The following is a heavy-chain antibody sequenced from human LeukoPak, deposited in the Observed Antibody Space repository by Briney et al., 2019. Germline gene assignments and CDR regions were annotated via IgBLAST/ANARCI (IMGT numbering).Heavy chain of an antibody. J-gene: IGHJ4*02. D-gene: IGHD4-17*01. CDR3: ARDQLRLDEDYGDYVYYFDY. Sequence: ASVKVSCKASGYTFTGYYMRWVRQAPGQGLEWMGWINPNSGGTNYAQKFQGRVTMTRDTSISTAYMELSRLRSDDTAVYYCARDQLRLDEDYGDYVYYFDYWGQGTLVTVSS. CDR2: INPNSGGT. V-gene: IGHV1-2*02. CDR1: GYTFTGYY.